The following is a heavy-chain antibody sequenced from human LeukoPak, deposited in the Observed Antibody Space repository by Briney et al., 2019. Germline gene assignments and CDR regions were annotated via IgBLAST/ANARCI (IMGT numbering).Heavy chain of an antibody. V-gene: IGHV4-39*07. CDR2: IYYSGST. CDR1: GGSISSSSYY. CDR3: ASKWLMFYYYGMDV. D-gene: IGHD6-19*01. Sequence: EPSETLSLTCTVSGGSISSSSYYWGWIRQPPGKGLEWIGSIYYSGSTYYNPSLKSRVTISVDTSKNQFSLKLSSVTAADTAVYYCASKWLMFYYYGMDVWGQGTTVTVSS. J-gene: IGHJ6*02.